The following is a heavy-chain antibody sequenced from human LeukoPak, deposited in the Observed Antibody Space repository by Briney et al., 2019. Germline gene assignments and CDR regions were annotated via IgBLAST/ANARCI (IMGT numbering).Heavy chain of an antibody. D-gene: IGHD3-10*01. CDR2: MNPNSGNT. V-gene: IGHV1-8*01. J-gene: IGHJ5*02. Sequence: ASVKVSCKASGYTFTSYDINWVRQATGQGLEWMGWMNPNSGNTGYAQKFQGRVTMTRNASISTAYMELRSLRSDDKAVYYCATGERRESPWLWFRELMSKWFDPWGQGTLVTVSS. CDR1: GYTFTSYD. CDR3: ATGERRESPWLWFRELMSKWFDP.